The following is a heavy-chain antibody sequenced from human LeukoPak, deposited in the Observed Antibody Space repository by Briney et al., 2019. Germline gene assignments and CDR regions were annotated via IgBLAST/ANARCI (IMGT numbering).Heavy chain of an antibody. D-gene: IGHD3-3*01. J-gene: IGHJ4*02. CDR1: GFTLGNYG. Sequence: GGSLRLSRTASGFTLGNYGTHWVRQAPGKGLEWVSFMRKDGSDKKYVDSVKGRFTISRDNSKNTLYLQMNNLRAEDTAVYYCAVSDDSDVWSGYWGQGTLVTVSS. V-gene: IGHV3-30*02. CDR3: AVSDDSDVWSGY. CDR2: MRKDGSDK.